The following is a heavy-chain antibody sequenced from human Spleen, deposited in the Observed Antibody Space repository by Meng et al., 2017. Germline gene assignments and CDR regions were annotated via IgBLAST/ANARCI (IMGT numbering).Heavy chain of an antibody. V-gene: IGHV3-33*01. CDR1: GFTFSSYG. J-gene: IGHJ3*02. Sequence: GESLKISCAASGFTFSSYGMHWVRQAPGKGLEWVAVIWYDGSNKYYADSVKGRFTISRDHSKNTLYLQMNSLRAEDTALYYCATNIRSGYRSEGFDIWGQGTMVTVSS. CDR2: IWYDGSNK. D-gene: IGHD3-3*01. CDR3: ATNIRSGYRSEGFDI.